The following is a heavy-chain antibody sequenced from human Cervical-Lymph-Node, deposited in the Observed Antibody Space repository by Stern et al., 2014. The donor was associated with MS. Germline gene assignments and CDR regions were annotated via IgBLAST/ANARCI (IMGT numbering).Heavy chain of an antibody. Sequence: QVQLVQSGAEVKKPGASVNVSCKTSGYTFTYYAISWIRQAPGQGLEWVGWISTYNGNTNFVQKLQGRVAMTTDTSTSTAYMELRSLRSDDTAVYYCARDDDYTRRAIDYWGQGTLVTVSS. CDR3: ARDDDYTRRAIDY. D-gene: IGHD4-11*01. CDR2: ISTYNGNT. CDR1: GYTFTYYA. J-gene: IGHJ4*02. V-gene: IGHV1-18*01.